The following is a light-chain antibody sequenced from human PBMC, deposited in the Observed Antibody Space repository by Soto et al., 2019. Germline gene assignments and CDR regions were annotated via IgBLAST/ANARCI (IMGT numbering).Light chain of an antibody. CDR1: QCLLYNKTYIY. Sequence: TQSLLALPVTTGQPASISCRSSQCLLYNKTYIYLDWYDQKPGQSPQLLIYFGSNRARGVPDRFSGSGSGTDFTLKINRVEAEDVGTYYCMQALQSLTFGQGTDWRL. V-gene: IGKV2-28*01. CDR3: MQALQSLT. CDR2: FGS. J-gene: IGKJ5*01.